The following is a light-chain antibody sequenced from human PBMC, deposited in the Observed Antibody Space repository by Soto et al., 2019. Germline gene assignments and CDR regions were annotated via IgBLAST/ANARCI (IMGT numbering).Light chain of an antibody. J-gene: IGKJ5*01. Sequence: DIQMTQSPSSLSASVGDRVTITCRASQDISNYLAWYQQKPGKGPNLLVYVASTLQSGVPSRFSGSGSGTDFTLTIGSLQPEDVGTYYCQQYLNDPITFGQGTRLEI. CDR3: QQYLNDPIT. CDR1: QDISNY. V-gene: IGKV1-27*01. CDR2: VAS.